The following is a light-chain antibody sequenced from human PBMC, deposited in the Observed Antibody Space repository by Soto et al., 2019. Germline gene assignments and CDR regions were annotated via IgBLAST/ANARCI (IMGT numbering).Light chain of an antibody. CDR2: AAS. Sequence: AIRMTQSPSSLSASTGDRVTITCRASRGISSYLAWYQQKPGKAPKLLIYAASTLQSGVPSRFSGSGSGTDFTLTISCLQSEDFATYYCQQYYSYPVTFGQGTKVDIK. CDR1: RGISSY. V-gene: IGKV1-8*01. CDR3: QQYYSYPVT. J-gene: IGKJ1*01.